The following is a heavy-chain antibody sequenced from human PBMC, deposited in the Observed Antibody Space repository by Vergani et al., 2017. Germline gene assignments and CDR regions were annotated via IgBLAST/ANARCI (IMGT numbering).Heavy chain of an antibody. V-gene: IGHV3-23*01. CDR3: TTDGSTRNGYYYYYGMDV. CDR2: ISGSGGST. D-gene: IGHD2-2*01. J-gene: IGHJ6*02. Sequence: EVQLLESGGGLVQPGGSLRLSCAASGFTFSSYAMSWVRQAPGKGLEWVSAISGSGGSTYYADSVKGRFTISRDNSKNTLYLQMNSLRAEDTAVYYCTTDGSTRNGYYYYYGMDVWGQGTTVTVSS. CDR1: GFTFSSYA.